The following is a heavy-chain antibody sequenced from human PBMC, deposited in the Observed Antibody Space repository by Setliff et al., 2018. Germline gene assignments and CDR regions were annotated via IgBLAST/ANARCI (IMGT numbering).Heavy chain of an antibody. V-gene: IGHV4-59*01. CDR1: GGPFSGAS. CDR2: VYHSGTA. CDR3: ATLFAYPDF. J-gene: IGHJ4*02. Sequence: ETLSLTCTVSGGPFSGASIWSWIRQPPGKGLEFIGYVYHSGTAKYDPSLESRAIMSVDASKNEISLKLKSVTAADTAVYFCATLFAYPDFWGQGTQVTVSS. D-gene: IGHD2-21*01.